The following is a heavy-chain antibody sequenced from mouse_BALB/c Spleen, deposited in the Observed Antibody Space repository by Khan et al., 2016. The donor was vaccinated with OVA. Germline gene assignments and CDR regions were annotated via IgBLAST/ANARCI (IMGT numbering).Heavy chain of an antibody. CDR3: TRWSYWFAY. Sequence: EVQLQQSGTVLARPGASVKMSCKASGYIFTSYWMHWVKQRPGQGLEWIGAIYPGDSATNYNQNFKGKAKLTAVTSTSTAYMELSILTNEDSAVYYCTRWSYWFAYWGQGTLVTVSA. CDR1: GYIFTSYW. J-gene: IGHJ3*01. V-gene: IGHV1-5*01. D-gene: IGHD1-1*01. CDR2: IYPGDSAT.